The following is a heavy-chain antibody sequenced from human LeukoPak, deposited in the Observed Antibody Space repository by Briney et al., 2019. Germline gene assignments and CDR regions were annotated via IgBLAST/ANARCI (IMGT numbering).Heavy chain of an antibody. J-gene: IGHJ4*02. D-gene: IGHD5-24*01. CDR3: ASGAWATRLHS. Sequence: SDTLSLTCAVYGESLNYYYWSWIRQSPEKGLEWIGEVFDGKTTNYNPSLKSRVTISAVTSSNQFSLNLKSVTAADTAVYYCASGAWATRLHSWAQGTLVIVSS. V-gene: IGHV4-34*12. CDR2: VFDGKTT. CDR1: GESLNYYY.